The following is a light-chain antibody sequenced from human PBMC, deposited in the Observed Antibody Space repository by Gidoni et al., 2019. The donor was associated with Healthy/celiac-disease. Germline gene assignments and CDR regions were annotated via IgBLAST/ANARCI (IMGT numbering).Light chain of an antibody. CDR3: QSADSSGTYVV. V-gene: IGLV3-25*03. J-gene: IGLJ2*01. Sequence: SYELTQPPSVSVSPGQTARITCSGDALPKQYAYWYQQKPGQAPVLVIYKDSERTSGIPERFSCSSSWTTVTLTISGVQAEDEADYYCQSADSSGTYVVFGGGTKLTVL. CDR2: KDS. CDR1: ALPKQY.